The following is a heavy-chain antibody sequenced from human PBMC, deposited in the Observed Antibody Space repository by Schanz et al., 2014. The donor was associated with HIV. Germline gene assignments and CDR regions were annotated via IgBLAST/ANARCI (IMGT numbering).Heavy chain of an antibody. CDR1: GGTFSSYA. CDR2: INPNSGGT. Sequence: QVQLVQSGAEVKKPGASVRLSCKASGGTFSSYAISWVRQAPGQGLEWMGWINPNSGGTNYAQKFQGRVTMTRDTSISTAYMELSRLRSDDTAVYYCASDLSVYSSSSSVWGQGTTVTVSS. V-gene: IGHV1-2*02. D-gene: IGHD6-13*01. CDR3: ASDLSVYSSSSSV. J-gene: IGHJ6*02.